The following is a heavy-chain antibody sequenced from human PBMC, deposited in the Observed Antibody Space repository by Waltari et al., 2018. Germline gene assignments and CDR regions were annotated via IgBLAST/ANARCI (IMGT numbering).Heavy chain of an antibody. J-gene: IGHJ4*02. Sequence: QLQLQESGPGLVKPSETLSLTCTVPGGSISSSSYYWGWIRQPPGKGLEWIGSIYYSGSTYYNPSLKSRVTISVDTSKNQFSLKLSSVTAADTAVYYCARVSVVSGPTSDYWGQGTLVTVSS. D-gene: IGHD6-19*01. CDR1: GGSISSSSYY. CDR3: ARVSVVSGPTSDY. CDR2: IYYSGST. V-gene: IGHV4-39*07.